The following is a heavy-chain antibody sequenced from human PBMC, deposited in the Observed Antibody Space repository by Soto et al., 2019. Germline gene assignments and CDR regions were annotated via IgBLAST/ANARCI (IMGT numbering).Heavy chain of an antibody. V-gene: IGHV4-39*01. Sequence: SETLSLTCTVSGGSISSSSYYWGWIRQPPGKGLEWIGSIYYSGSTYYNPSLKSRVTLSVDTSKNQFSLKLSSVTAADTAVYYCARPDEGLAAAKFDPWGQGTLVTVSS. CDR1: GGSISSSSYY. CDR3: ARPDEGLAAAKFDP. CDR2: IYYSGST. D-gene: IGHD6-13*01. J-gene: IGHJ5*02.